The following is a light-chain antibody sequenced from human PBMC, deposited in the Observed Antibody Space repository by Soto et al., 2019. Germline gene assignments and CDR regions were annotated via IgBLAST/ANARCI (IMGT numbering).Light chain of an antibody. J-gene: IGKJ3*01. CDR2: GAS. CDR1: QSVSSD. Sequence: EVVMTQSPATLSLSPGESATLSCRASQSVSSDLAWYQQKPGQAPRLLIYGASTRATDIPPRFNGGGSGTAFTLTISSLQSEDFAIYYCQQYHDWPPITFGPGTRVDVK. V-gene: IGKV3-15*01. CDR3: QQYHDWPPIT.